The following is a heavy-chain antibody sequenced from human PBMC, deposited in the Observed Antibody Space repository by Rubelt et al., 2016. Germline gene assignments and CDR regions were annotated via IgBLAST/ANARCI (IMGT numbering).Heavy chain of an antibody. CDR3: ASARRGYCSSTSCSWDAFDI. J-gene: IGHJ3*02. CDR2: ISGSRGST. D-gene: IGHD2-2*01. Sequence: GKGPEWVSVISGSRGSTYYADSVKGRFTISRDNSKDTLYLQMNSLRVEDTAVYYCASARRGYCSSTSCSWDAFDIWGQGTMVTVSS. V-gene: IGHV3-23*01.